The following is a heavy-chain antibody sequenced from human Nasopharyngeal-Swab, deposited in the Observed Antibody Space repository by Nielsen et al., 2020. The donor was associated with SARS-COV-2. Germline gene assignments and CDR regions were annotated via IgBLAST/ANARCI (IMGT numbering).Heavy chain of an antibody. D-gene: IGHD3-22*01. Sequence: SCTVSGASISTGDYYWSWIRQPPGKGLEWIGNIFYSGSTYYNPSLKSRVTKSLDTSKNQFSLKLSSVTAADTAVYYCARGGYYDTTGYSPYYFGLDVWGQGTTVTVSS. CDR2: IFYSGST. CDR3: ARGGYYDTTGYSPYYFGLDV. V-gene: IGHV4-30-4*01. CDR1: GASISTGDYY. J-gene: IGHJ6*02.